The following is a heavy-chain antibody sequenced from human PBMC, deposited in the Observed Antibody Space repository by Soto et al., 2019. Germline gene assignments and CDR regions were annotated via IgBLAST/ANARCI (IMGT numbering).Heavy chain of an antibody. D-gene: IGHD1-26*01. Sequence: GGSLRLSCAASGFTFSSYAMSWVRQAPGKGLEWVSAISGSGGSTYYADSVKGRFTISRDNSKNTLYLQMNSLRAEDTAVYYCAKDRMWGGAGATNLYAFDIWGQGTMVTVSS. CDR2: ISGSGGST. CDR1: GFTFSSYA. V-gene: IGHV3-23*01. J-gene: IGHJ3*02. CDR3: AKDRMWGGAGATNLYAFDI.